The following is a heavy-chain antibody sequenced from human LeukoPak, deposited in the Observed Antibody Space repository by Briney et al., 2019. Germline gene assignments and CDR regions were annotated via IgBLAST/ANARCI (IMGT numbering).Heavy chain of an antibody. V-gene: IGHV4-31*03. CDR1: SGSISSGGYY. D-gene: IGHD4-17*01. CDR3: ARDGYYGEGRNNNWFDP. Sequence: SQTLSLTCTVSSGSISSGGYYWSWIRQHPGKGLEWIGYIYYSGSTYYNPSLKSRVTISVDTSKNQFSLKLSSVTAADTAVYYCARDGYYGEGRNNNWFDPWGQGTLVTVSS. CDR2: IYYSGST. J-gene: IGHJ5*02.